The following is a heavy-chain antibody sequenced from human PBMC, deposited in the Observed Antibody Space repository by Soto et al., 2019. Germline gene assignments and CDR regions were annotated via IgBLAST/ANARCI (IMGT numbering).Heavy chain of an antibody. CDR2: ISYDGSKK. J-gene: IGHJ3*02. Sequence: QVQLVESGGGVVQPGRSLRLSCAASGFTFSSYAMHWVRQAPGKGLEWVAVISYDGSKKYYADSVKGRFTISRDNSKNTLYLQMNSLRAEDTAVYYCQRAPRTTGAFDIWGQGTMVTVSS. CDR3: QRAPRTTGAFDI. V-gene: IGHV3-30-3*01. CDR1: GFTFSSYA. D-gene: IGHD1-1*01.